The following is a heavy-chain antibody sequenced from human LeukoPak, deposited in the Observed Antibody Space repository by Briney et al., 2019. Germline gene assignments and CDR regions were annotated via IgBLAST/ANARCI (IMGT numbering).Heavy chain of an antibody. D-gene: IGHD6-13*01. CDR2: IYYSGST. Sequence: PSETLSLTCTVSGGSISSCYWSWIRQPPGKGLEWIGYIYYSGSTNYNPSLKSRVTISVDTSKNQFSLKLSSVTAADTAVYYCARESSSSWSGAFDIWGQGTMVTVSS. J-gene: IGHJ3*02. CDR3: ARESSSSWSGAFDI. CDR1: GGSISSCY. V-gene: IGHV4-59*01.